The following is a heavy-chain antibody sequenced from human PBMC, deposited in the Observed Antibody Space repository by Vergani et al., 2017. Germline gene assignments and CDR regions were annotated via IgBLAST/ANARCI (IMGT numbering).Heavy chain of an antibody. J-gene: IGHJ6*02. CDR2: ISYDGSNK. CDR3: AKGGYYDFWSGYYRDYYYYGMDV. CDR1: GFTFSSYG. Sequence: QVQLVESGGGVVQPGRSLRLSCAASGFTFSSYGMHWVRQAPGKGLEWVAVISYDGSNKYYADSVKGRFTISRDNSKNTLYLQMNSLRAEDTAVYYCAKGGYYDFWSGYYRDYYYYGMDVWGQGP. V-gene: IGHV3-30*18. D-gene: IGHD3-3*01.